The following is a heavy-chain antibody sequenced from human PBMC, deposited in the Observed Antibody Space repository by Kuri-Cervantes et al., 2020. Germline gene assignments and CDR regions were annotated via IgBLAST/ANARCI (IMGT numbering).Heavy chain of an antibody. CDR2: IRYDGSDK. CDR1: GLSFNNYG. D-gene: IGHD2-21*02. V-gene: IGHV3-30*02. CDR3: AKDSVRHIVVVTGAFDI. Sequence: GGSLRLSCAASGLSFNNYGMHWVRQAPGKGLQWVAFIRYDGSDKYYTNSVKGRFIISRDNSKNTLYLQMNSLRAEDTAVYYCAKDSVRHIVVVTGAFDIWGQGTMVTVSS. J-gene: IGHJ3*02.